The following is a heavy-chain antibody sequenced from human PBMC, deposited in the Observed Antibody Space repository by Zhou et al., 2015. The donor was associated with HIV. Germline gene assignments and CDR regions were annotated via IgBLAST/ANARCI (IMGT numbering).Heavy chain of an antibody. CDR3: ARVGSLLTLVRGVSTLHY. CDR2: INPNSGGT. CDR1: GYTFTGYY. J-gene: IGHJ4*02. D-gene: IGHD3-10*01. V-gene: IGHV1-2*02. Sequence: QVQLVQSGAEVKKPGASVKVSCKASGYTFTGYYMHWVRQAPGQGLEWMGWINPNSGGTNYAQKFQGRVTMTRDTSISTAYMELSRLRSDDTAVYYCARVGSLLTLVRGVSTLHYWGQGTLGHRLL.